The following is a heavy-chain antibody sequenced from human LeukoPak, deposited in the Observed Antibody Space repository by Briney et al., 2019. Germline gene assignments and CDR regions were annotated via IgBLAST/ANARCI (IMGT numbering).Heavy chain of an antibody. CDR1: GYSISSGYY. V-gene: IGHV4-38-2*02. Sequence: SETLSLTCTVSGYSISSGYYWGWIRQPPGKGLEWIGSIYHSGSTYYNPSLKSRVTISVDTSKNQFSLKLSSVTAADTAVYYCARDLSAAAGYFDYWGQGTLVTASS. CDR2: IYHSGST. CDR3: ARDLSAAAGYFDY. J-gene: IGHJ4*02. D-gene: IGHD6-13*01.